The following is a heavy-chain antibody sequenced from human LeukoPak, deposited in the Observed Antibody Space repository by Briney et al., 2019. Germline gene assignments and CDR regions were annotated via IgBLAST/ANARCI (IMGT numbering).Heavy chain of an antibody. CDR2: INHSGST. Sequence: SETLSLTCAVYGGSFSGYYWSWIRQPPGKGLEWIGDINHSGSTNYNPSLKSRVTISVDTSKNQFSLKLSSVTAADTAVYYCARASKGVRGVIPLGSSPWGQGTLVTVSS. V-gene: IGHV4-34*01. CDR3: ARASKGVRGVIPLGSSP. J-gene: IGHJ5*02. CDR1: GGSFSGYY. D-gene: IGHD3-10*01.